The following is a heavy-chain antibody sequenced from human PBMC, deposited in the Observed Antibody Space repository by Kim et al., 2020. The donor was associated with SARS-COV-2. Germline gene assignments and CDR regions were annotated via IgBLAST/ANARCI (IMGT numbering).Heavy chain of an antibody. D-gene: IGHD3-10*01. CDR1: GYTFTSYG. J-gene: IGHJ5*02. Sequence: ASVKVSCKASGYTFTSYGISWVRQAPGQGLEWMGWISAYNGNTNYAQKLQGRVTMTTDTSTSTAYMELRSLRSDDTAVYYCARDSRRPRLITMDRGIDPWGQGTLVTVSS. V-gene: IGHV1-18*01. CDR2: ISAYNGNT. CDR3: ARDSRRPRLITMDRGIDP.